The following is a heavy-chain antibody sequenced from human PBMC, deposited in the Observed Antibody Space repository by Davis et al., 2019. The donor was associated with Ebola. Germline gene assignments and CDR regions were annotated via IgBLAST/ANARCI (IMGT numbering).Heavy chain of an antibody. Sequence: AASVKVSCKASGYTFTDYYMNWVRQAPGQGLEWMGRISHYDFSTNYGEKFQDRVTLTTDTSTNTAYMELRSLRSDDTAVYFCASTTSMESTHFYYYALDVWGQGTTVTVSS. D-gene: IGHD1-1*01. CDR3: ASTTSMESTHFYYYALDV. CDR1: GYTFTDYY. CDR2: ISHYDFST. J-gene: IGHJ6*02. V-gene: IGHV1-18*04.